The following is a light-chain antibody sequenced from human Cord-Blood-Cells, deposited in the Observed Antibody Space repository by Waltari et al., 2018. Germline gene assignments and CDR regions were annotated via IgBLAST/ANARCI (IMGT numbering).Light chain of an antibody. Sequence: QSALTQPASVSGSPGQSITISCTGTSSDVGGYNYFSWYQQHPGKATKLMIYDVSNRPSGVSNRFSGSKSGNTASLTISGLQAEDEADYYCSSYTSSSTLVFGTGTKVTVL. J-gene: IGLJ1*01. V-gene: IGLV2-14*01. CDR2: DVS. CDR3: SSYTSSSTLV. CDR1: SSDVGGYNY.